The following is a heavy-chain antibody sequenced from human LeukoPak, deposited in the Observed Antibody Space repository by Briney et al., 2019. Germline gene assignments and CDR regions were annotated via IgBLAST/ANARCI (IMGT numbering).Heavy chain of an antibody. Sequence: GGSLRLACAASGLTFSTYWMDCVRQAPGKWLAWLARINPDGSIRTYANSVQGRVTISRDTAKDTLFLQMNSLRAEDTAVYYCAREARVGGALQHWGRGTPVTVSS. J-gene: IGHJ4*02. V-gene: IGHV3-74*03. CDR3: AREARVGGALQH. CDR2: INPDGSIR. CDR1: GLTFSTYW. D-gene: IGHD1-26*01.